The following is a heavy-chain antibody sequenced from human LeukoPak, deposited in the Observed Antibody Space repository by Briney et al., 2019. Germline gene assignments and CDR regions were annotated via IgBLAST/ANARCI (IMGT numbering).Heavy chain of an antibody. CDR2: IYPGDSDT. D-gene: IGHD3-22*01. Sequence: GESLKISCKGSGYSFTSYWIGWVRQMPGKGLEWMGIIYPGDSDTRYSPSFQGQVTISADKSISTAYLQWSSLKASDTVMYYCARIALDYDSSRYYPTGYWYFDLWGRGTLVTVSS. CDR1: GYSFTSYW. CDR3: ARIALDYDSSRYYPTGYWYFDL. J-gene: IGHJ2*01. V-gene: IGHV5-51*01.